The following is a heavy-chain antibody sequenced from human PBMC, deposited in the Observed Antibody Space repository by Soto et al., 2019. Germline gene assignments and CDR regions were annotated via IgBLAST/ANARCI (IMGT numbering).Heavy chain of an antibody. D-gene: IGHD3-10*01. CDR2: IYYSGST. Sequence: QVQLQESGPGLVKPSQTLSLTCTVSGGSISSGGYYWSWIRQHPGKGLEWIGYIYYSGSTYYNPSLKSRVTISVDTSKNPFSLKLSSVTGADTAVYYWSSFGGITMVRGVTKIYFWGQGTLVTVSS. J-gene: IGHJ4*02. V-gene: IGHV4-31*03. CDR3: SSFGGITMVRGVTKIYF. CDR1: GGSISSGGYY.